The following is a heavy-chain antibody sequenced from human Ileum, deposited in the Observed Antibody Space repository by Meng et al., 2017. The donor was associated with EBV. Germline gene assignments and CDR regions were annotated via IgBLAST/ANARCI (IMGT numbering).Heavy chain of an antibody. CDR3: ARWPRSITATGGIEH. D-gene: IGHD3-10*01. CDR2: IYYSGNT. Sequence: QVQLQESGPGLVKPADTLSLTVTVSGGSVSSGSYSWTWIRQPPGKTLEWLGFIYYSGNTNYNPSLKGRVTLSIDMSKNQFSLNLTSVTAADTAVYYCARWPRSITATGGIEHWGQGTLVTVSS. J-gene: IGHJ4*02. CDR1: GGSVSSGSYS. V-gene: IGHV4-61*01.